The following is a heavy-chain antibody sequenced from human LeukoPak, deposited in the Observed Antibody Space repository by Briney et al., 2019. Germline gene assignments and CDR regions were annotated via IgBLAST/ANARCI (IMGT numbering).Heavy chain of an antibody. CDR1: GFTFSSYG. D-gene: IGHD6-13*01. Sequence: GRSLRLSCAASGFTFSSYGMHWVRQAPGRGLEWVAVIWYDGSNKYYADSVKGRFTISRDNSKNTLYLQMNSLRAEDTAVYYCARDSGGGYGSSWYASWGQGTLVTVSS. CDR2: IWYDGSNK. CDR3: ARDSGGGYGSSWYAS. V-gene: IGHV3-33*01. J-gene: IGHJ5*01.